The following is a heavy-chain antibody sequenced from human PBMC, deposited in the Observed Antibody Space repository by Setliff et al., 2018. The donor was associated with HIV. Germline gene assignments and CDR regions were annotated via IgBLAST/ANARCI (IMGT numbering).Heavy chain of an antibody. CDR2: VSTSGST. Sequence: SETLSLTCTVSGGSISSGSYYWSWIRQPAGKGLEWIGRVSTSGSTKYNPSLKSRVTMSLDTSKNEFSLKLSSVTAADTAVYYCARVQMAYAAFDVWGQGTMVTVSS. CDR1: GGSISSGSYY. CDR3: ARVQMAYAAFDV. J-gene: IGHJ3*01. V-gene: IGHV4-61*02. D-gene: IGHD4-17*01.